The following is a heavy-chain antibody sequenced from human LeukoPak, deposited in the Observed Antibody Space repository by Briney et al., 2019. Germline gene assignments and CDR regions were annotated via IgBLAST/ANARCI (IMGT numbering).Heavy chain of an antibody. V-gene: IGHV4-39*01. CDR2: IYYSGST. J-gene: IGHJ4*02. CDR1: GGSIRSSSYY. Sequence: SETLSLTCTVSGGSIRSSSYYWGWIRQPPGKGLEWIGSIYYSGSTYYNPSLKSRVTISVDTSKNQFSLKLSSVTAADTAVYYCARQDATDNFDYWGQGTLVTVSS. CDR3: ARQDATDNFDY. D-gene: IGHD2-15*01.